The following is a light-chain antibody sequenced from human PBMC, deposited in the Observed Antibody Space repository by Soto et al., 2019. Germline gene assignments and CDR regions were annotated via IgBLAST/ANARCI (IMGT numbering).Light chain of an antibody. CDR2: GNS. Sequence: QSVLTQPPSVSGAPGQRVTISCTGSISNIGAGYDVHWYQQLPGTVPKVLIYGNSNRPSGVPDRFSGSKSGTSASLAITGLQAEDEGDYYCQSYDISLSGFHVFGTGTKVTVL. CDR3: QSYDISLSGFHV. V-gene: IGLV1-40*01. J-gene: IGLJ1*01. CDR1: ISNIGAGYD.